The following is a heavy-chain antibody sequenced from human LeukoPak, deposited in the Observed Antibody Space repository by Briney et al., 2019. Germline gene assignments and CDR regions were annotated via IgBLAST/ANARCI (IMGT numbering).Heavy chain of an antibody. V-gene: IGHV1-2*02. D-gene: IGHD3-22*01. CDR3: SRTTWEYYSDGSSYYGY. J-gene: IGHJ4*02. CDR2: INPNSGGT. CDR1: GYTFTGYY. Sequence: GASVKVSCKASGYTFTGYYMHWVRQAPGQGLEWMGWINPNSGGTNYAQKFQGRVTMTRDTSISTAYMELTRLRSDDTAVYYCSRTTWEYYSDGSSYYGYWGQGTLVTVSS.